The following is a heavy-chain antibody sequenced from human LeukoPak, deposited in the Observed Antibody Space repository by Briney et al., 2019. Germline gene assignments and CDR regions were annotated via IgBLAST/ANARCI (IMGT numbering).Heavy chain of an antibody. Sequence: SETLSLTCTVSGDSFSSYYWIWIRQPPGQGLELIGYIYSSGSTNYNPSLKSRVTISVDTSKNQFSLRLSSVTAADTAVYYCARLGVGTRQVVDYWGQGTLVTVFS. CDR3: ARLGVGTRQVVDY. D-gene: IGHD1-26*01. J-gene: IGHJ4*02. CDR1: GDSFSSYY. CDR2: IYSSGST. V-gene: IGHV4-59*01.